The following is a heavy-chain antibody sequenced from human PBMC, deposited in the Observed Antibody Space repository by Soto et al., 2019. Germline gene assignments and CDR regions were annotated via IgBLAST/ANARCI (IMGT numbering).Heavy chain of an antibody. Sequence: SETLSLTCAVSGVSISSGNWWTWVRQSPQRGLEYIGEIFHDGTANYYPSFERRVAISVDTSKNQFSLKLTSVTAADTAIYFCARPGYDTRLNYMYFDFWGQGTLVTVSS. J-gene: IGHJ4*02. CDR2: IFHDGTA. CDR1: GVSISSGNW. CDR3: ARPGYDTRLNYMYFDF. V-gene: IGHV4-4*02. D-gene: IGHD2-2*01.